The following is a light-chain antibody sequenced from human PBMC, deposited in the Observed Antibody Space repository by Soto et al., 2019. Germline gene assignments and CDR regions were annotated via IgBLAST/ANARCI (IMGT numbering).Light chain of an antibody. V-gene: IGLV2-14*01. J-gene: IGLJ3*02. CDR3: TSYTTTTTWV. Sequence: QSALTQPASVSGSPGQSITISCTGTSSDVGASNYVSWYQQHPGKAPKLMISEVSNRPSGVSNRFSGSKSGNTASLTISGRQAEDEADYYCTSYTTTTTWVFGGGTKLTVL. CDR2: EVS. CDR1: SSDVGASNY.